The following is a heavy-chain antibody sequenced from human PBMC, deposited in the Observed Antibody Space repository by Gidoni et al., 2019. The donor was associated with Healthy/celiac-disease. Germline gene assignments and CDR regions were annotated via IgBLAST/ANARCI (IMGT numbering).Heavy chain of an antibody. CDR1: GLTFSSYS. D-gene: IGHD4-17*01. CDR2: ISSSSSYI. Sequence: EVQLVESGGGLVKPGGSLRLSCAASGLTFSSYSMNWVRQAPGKGLEWVSSISSSSSYIYYADSVKGRFTISRDNAKNSLYLQMNSLRAEDTAVYYCASGTVTLDYWGQGTLVTVSS. CDR3: ASGTVTLDY. J-gene: IGHJ4*02. V-gene: IGHV3-21*01.